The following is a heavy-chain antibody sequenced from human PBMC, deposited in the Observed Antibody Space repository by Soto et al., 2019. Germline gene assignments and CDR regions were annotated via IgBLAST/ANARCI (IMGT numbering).Heavy chain of an antibody. CDR2: ISSTTNYI. CDR1: GFIFTRYS. J-gene: IGHJ4*02. Sequence: GGSLRLSCAASGFIFTRYSMNWVRQAPGKGLEWVSSISSTTNYIYYGDSMKGRFTISRDNAKNSLYLEMNSLRAEDTAVYYCARESEDLTSNFDYWGQGTLVTV. V-gene: IGHV3-21*06. CDR3: ARESEDLTSNFDY.